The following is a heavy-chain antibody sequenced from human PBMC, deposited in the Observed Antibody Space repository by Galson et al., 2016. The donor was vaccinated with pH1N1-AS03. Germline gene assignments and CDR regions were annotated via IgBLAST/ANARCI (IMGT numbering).Heavy chain of an antibody. V-gene: IGHV5-51*03. Sequence: QSGAEVKKPGESLMISCKASGFRFTTYWIAWVRQLPGKGMEWMGFIYPGDSDNKYSPSFQGQVTISANKSLSPAYLRWNRLKASDTAMYYCARGDGYNYYVDYWGQGTLVTVSS. CDR1: GFRFTTYW. CDR3: ARGDGYNYYVDY. J-gene: IGHJ4*02. D-gene: IGHD5-24*01. CDR2: IYPGDSDN.